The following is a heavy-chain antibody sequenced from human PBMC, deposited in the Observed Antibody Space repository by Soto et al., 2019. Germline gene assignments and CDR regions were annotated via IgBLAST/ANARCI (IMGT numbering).Heavy chain of an antibody. V-gene: IGHV3-9*01. Sequence: EVQLVESGGGLVQPGRSLRLSCAASGFTFDDYAMHWVRQAPGKGLEWVSGISWNSGSIGYADSVKGRFTISRDNAKNSLYLRMNSLRAEDTALYYCAKDKNGGYSYGMDVWGQGTTVTVSS. J-gene: IGHJ6*02. D-gene: IGHD4-17*01. CDR3: AKDKNGGYSYGMDV. CDR2: ISWNSGSI. CDR1: GFTFDDYA.